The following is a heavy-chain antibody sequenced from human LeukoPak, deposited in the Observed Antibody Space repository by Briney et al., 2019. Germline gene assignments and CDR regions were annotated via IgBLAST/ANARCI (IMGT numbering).Heavy chain of an antibody. D-gene: IGHD3-22*01. V-gene: IGHV4-59*01. Sequence: SETLSLTCTVSGGSISSYYWSWIRQPPGKGLEWIGYIYYSGSTNYNPSLKSRVTISVDTSKNQFSLKLSSVTAADTAVYYCARGQYYYDSSGYHYYFDYWGQGTLVTVSS. CDR3: ARGQYYYDSSGYHYYFDY. CDR1: GGSISSYY. J-gene: IGHJ4*02. CDR2: IYYSGST.